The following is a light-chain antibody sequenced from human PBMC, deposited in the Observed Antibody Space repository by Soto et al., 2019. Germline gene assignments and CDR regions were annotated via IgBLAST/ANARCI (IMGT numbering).Light chain of an antibody. CDR2: DVS. Sequence: QSVLTQPASVSGSPGQSITISCTGTSSDVGAYNYVSWYQQYPGKAPKLMIYDVSIRPSGVSDRFSGSKSGNTASLTISGLQAEDEADYYCNSYTTSITYVFGTGTQLTVL. J-gene: IGLJ1*01. CDR1: SSDVGAYNY. V-gene: IGLV2-14*01. CDR3: NSYTTSITYV.